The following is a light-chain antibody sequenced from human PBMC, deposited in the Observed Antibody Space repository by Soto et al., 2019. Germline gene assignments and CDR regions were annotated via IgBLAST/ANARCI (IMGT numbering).Light chain of an antibody. CDR3: QQYASSPLT. CDR1: QSVSSSY. V-gene: IGKV3-20*01. Sequence: EIVLTQSPGTLSLSPGERATLSCRASQSVSSSYLAWYQQKPGQAPRLLISGTSSRATGIPDWFSGGGSGTDFTLTISRLEPEDFAVYFCQQYASSPLTFGGGTKVEIK. J-gene: IGKJ4*01. CDR2: GTS.